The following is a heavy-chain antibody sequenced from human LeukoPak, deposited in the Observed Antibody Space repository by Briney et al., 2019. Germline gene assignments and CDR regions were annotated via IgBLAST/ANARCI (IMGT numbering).Heavy chain of an antibody. CDR2: IYPGDSDT. D-gene: IGHD2-2*01. V-gene: IGHV5-51*01. J-gene: IGHJ4*02. CDR1: GYSFTTYW. Sequence: GESLKISCVGSGYSFTTYWIGWVRQMPGKGLEWMGIIYPGDSDTRYSPSFQGQVTISADKSISTAYLQWSSLKASDTAMYYCARLLGLYCSSTSCYFDYWGQGTLVTVSS. CDR3: ARLLGLYCSSTSCYFDY.